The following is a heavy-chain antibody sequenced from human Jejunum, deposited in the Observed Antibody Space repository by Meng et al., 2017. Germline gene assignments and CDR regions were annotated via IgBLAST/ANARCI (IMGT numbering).Heavy chain of an antibody. CDR2: IIPKANNYAT. D-gene: IGHD3-22*01. CDR1: GFTFGGSA. CDR3: SSLDYDASTGYYRDY. J-gene: IGHJ4*02. Sequence: GGSLRLSCAASGFTFGGSAIHWVRQASGNGLEWVGRIIPKANNYATAYGESVRGRFTLTRDDSRTTEYLQMNSLKIDDTAVYYCSSLDYDASTGYYRDYWGPGTLVTVSS. V-gene: IGHV3-73*01.